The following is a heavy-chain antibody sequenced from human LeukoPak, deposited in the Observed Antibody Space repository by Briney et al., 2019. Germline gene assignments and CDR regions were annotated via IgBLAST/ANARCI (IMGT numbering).Heavy chain of an antibody. D-gene: IGHD6-25*01. CDR2: IIPILGIA. Sequence: ASVKVSCKASGGTFSSYTISWVRQAPGQGLEWMGRIIPILGIANYAQKFQGRVTITADKSTSTAYMELSGLRSEDTAVYYCARRSSALDAFDIWGQGTMVTVSS. CDR3: ARRSSALDAFDI. J-gene: IGHJ3*02. V-gene: IGHV1-69*02. CDR1: GGTFSSYT.